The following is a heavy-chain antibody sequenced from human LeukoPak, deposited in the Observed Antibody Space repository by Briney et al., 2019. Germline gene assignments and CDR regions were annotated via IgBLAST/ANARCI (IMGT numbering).Heavy chain of an antibody. CDR1: GGSISSSSYY. V-gene: IGHV4-39*01. D-gene: IGHD1-7*01. J-gene: IGHJ1*01. Sequence: PSETLSLTCTVSGGSISSSSYYWGWIRQPPGKGLEWIGSIYYSGSTYYNPSPKSRVTISVDTSKNQFSLKLSSVTAADTAVYYCAGEGNYALEHWGQGTLVTVSS. CDR3: AGEGNYALEH. CDR2: IYYSGST.